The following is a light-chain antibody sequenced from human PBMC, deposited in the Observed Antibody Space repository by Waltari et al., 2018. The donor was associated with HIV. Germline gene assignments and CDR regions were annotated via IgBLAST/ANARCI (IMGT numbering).Light chain of an antibody. CDR2: TVS. V-gene: IGKV2-24*01. CDR1: QSLVHSDGRTY. J-gene: IGKJ2*01. Sequence: LMTKSLLSSPVTLGQTATISCRSSQSLVHSDGRTYMSWLRQRLGQPPRRLIHTVSNLFSGVSDRFSGSGSGTDFTLKIDRVEPADVGVYYCVQTTQFPYTFGQGTKLEIQ. CDR3: VQTTQFPYT.